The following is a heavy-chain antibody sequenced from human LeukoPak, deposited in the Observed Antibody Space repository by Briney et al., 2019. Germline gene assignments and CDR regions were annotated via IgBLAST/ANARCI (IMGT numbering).Heavy chain of an antibody. D-gene: IGHD6-19*01. CDR3: ARDAGNSSGWYGLWRSDYYMDV. CDR2: MSSEGGST. V-gene: IGHV3-64*01. Sequence: GGPLGPSLAASGFTFSTYVWHGVGQAPGKGREYFSGMSSEGGSTYYANSVKGRFTISRDNAKNSLYLQMNSLRAEDTGVYYCARDAGNSSGWYGLWRSDYYMDVWGKGTTVTVSS. J-gene: IGHJ6*03. CDR1: GFTFSTYV.